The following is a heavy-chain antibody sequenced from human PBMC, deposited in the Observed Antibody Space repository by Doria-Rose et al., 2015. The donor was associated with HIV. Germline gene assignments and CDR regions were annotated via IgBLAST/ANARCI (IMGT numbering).Heavy chain of an antibody. J-gene: IGHJ4*02. CDR3: ARIKSSRWYHKYYFDF. CDR2: IISDDER. D-gene: IGHD6-13*01. CDR1: GVSLSSPGMG. V-gene: IGHV2-26*01. Sequence: QVQLVQSGPVLVKPTETLTLTCTVSGVSLSSPGMGVSWIRHPPGKALEWLANIISDDERSYNTSLKSILTISRGPAKSQVVRTMTDMDPVDTATYYCARIKSSRWYHKYYFDFWGQGTLVIVSA.